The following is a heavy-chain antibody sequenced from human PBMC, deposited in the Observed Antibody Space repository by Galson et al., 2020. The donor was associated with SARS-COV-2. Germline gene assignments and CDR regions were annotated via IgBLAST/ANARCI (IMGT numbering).Heavy chain of an antibody. CDR1: GFTFSSYA. CDR2: ISGSGGST. D-gene: IGHD3-10*01. V-gene: IGHV3-23*01. CDR3: AKVTMVRGAPLRFDY. J-gene: IGHJ4*02. Sequence: GGSLRLSCAASGFTFSSYAMSWVRQAPGKGLEWVSAISGSGGSTYYADSVKGRFTISRDNSKNTLYLQMNSLRAEDTAVYYCAKVTMVRGAPLRFDYWGQGTLVTVSS.